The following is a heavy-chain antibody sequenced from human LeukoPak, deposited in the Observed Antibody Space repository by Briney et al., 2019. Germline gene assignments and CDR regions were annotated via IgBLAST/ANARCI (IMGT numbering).Heavy chain of an antibody. CDR2: INHSGTT. CDR1: GGSFNTYY. J-gene: IGHJ4*02. CDR3: AKGVGRPPGY. D-gene: IGHD1-26*01. Sequence: SETLSLTCAVYGGSFNTYYWTWIRQPPGKGLEWIGDINHSGTTNYNPSLKSRLTMSVDTSNNQFSLRLTSVTAADTAIYYCAKGVGRPPGYWGQGTLVTVSS. V-gene: IGHV4-34*01.